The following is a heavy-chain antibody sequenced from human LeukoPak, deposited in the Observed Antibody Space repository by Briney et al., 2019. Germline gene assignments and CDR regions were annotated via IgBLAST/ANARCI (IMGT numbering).Heavy chain of an antibody. D-gene: IGHD3-16*01. V-gene: IGHV4-59*01. CDR2: IYYSGTT. CDR1: GGSISSYY. J-gene: IGHJ4*02. CDR3: ARGGGFFDY. Sequence: SETLSLTCTVSGGSISSYYWSWIRQPPRKGLEWIGYIYYSGTTNYNPSLKSRVTMSVDTSKNQFSLKLNSVTAADTAVYYCARGGGFFDYWGQGTLVTVSS.